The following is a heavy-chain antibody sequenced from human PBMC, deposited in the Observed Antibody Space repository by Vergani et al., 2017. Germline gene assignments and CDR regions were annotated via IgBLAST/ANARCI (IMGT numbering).Heavy chain of an antibody. Sequence: QVTLRESGPALVKPTQTLTLTCTFSGFSLSTSGMCVSWIRQPPGKALEWLARIDWVDDKYYSTSLKTRPTISKDTSKNQVVLTMTNMDPVATATYYCARTGYSYSKAFDYWGQGTLVTVSS. CDR2: IDWVDDK. CDR3: ARTGYSYSKAFDY. D-gene: IGHD5-18*01. J-gene: IGHJ4*02. V-gene: IGHV2-70*15. CDR1: GFSLSTSGMC.